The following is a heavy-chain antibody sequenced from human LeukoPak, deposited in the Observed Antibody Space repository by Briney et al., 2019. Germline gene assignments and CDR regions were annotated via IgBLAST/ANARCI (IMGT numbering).Heavy chain of an antibody. V-gene: IGHV4-34*01. J-gene: IGHJ4*02. CDR3: ASTLYYDSSGYPGY. D-gene: IGHD3-22*01. Sequence: SETLSLTCAVYGGSFSGYYWSWIRQPPGKGLEWIGEINHSGSTTYNPSLKSRVTISVDTSKNQFSLKLSSVTAADTAVYYCASTLYYDSSGYPGYWGQGTLVTVSS. CDR1: GGSFSGYY. CDR2: INHSGST.